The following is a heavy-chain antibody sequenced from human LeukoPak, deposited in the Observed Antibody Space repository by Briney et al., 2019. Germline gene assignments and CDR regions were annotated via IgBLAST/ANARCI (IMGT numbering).Heavy chain of an antibody. D-gene: IGHD4/OR15-4a*01. V-gene: IGHV1-24*01. Sequence: ASVKVSCKVSGYTLTELSMHWVRQAPGKGLQWMGGFDPEDGETIYAQKFQGRVTMTEDTSTDTAYMELSSLRSEDTAVYYCATLTSGPSDYYYYMDVWGKGTTVTVSS. CDR2: FDPEDGET. J-gene: IGHJ6*03. CDR3: ATLTSGPSDYYYYMDV. CDR1: GYTLTELS.